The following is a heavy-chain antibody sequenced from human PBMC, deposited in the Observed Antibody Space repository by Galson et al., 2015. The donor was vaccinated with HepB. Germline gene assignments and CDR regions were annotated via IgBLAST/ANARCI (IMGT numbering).Heavy chain of an antibody. J-gene: IGHJ2*01. CDR2: ISYDGSNK. CDR1: GFTFSSYG. CDR3: AKDRSVVVTAWYFDL. Sequence: SLRLSCAASGFTFSSYGMHWVRQAPGKGLEWMAVISYDGSNKYYADSVKGRFTISRDNSKNTLYLQMNSLRAEDTAVYYCAKDRSVVVTAWYFDLWGRGTLVTVSS. D-gene: IGHD2-21*02. V-gene: IGHV3-30*18.